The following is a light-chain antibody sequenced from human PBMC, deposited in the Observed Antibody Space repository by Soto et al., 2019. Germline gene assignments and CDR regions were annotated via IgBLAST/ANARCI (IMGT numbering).Light chain of an antibody. V-gene: IGKV3-20*01. J-gene: IGKJ3*01. Sequence: EIVLTQSPGTLSVSPGGRATLSCRASQRVSSAYLAWYQQKPGQAPRLLIYGASNRATGIPDRFSGSEAGTDFILTIDRLETEDFAVYYCQQYGSSQFTFGPGTKVDFK. CDR1: QRVSSAY. CDR2: GAS. CDR3: QQYGSSQFT.